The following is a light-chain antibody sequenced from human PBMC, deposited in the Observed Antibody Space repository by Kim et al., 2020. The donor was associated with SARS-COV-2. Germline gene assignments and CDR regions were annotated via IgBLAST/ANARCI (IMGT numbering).Light chain of an antibody. CDR1: TSNIGTNY. CDR2: DTT. V-gene: IGLV1-51*01. Sequence: QAVVTQPPSLSAAPGQKVTISYSGSTSNIGTNYVSWYQQIPGTAPKLLIYDTTERPSGIPDRFSASKSGTSATLGITGLQTGDEAVYYCATWDGSLSAGVFGGGTQLTVL. J-gene: IGLJ2*01. CDR3: ATWDGSLSAGV.